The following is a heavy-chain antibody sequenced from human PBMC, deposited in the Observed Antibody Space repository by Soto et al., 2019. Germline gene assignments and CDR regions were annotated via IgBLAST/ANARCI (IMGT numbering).Heavy chain of an antibody. V-gene: IGHV3-23*01. CDR1: GFTFSSYA. J-gene: IGHJ4*02. D-gene: IGHD2-2*01. CDR2: ISGSGGST. CDR3: ANSRRSLVVPAAIPRDY. Sequence: GGSLRLSCAASGFTFSSYAMSWVRQAPGKGLEWVSAISGSGGSTYYADSVKGRFTISRDNSKNTLYLQMNSLRAEDTAVYYCANSRRSLVVPAAIPRDYWGQGTLVTVSS.